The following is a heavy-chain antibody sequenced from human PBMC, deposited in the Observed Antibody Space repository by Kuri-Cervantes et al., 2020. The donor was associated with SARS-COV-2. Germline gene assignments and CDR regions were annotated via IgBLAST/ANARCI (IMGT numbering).Heavy chain of an antibody. J-gene: IGHJ4*02. CDR2: IYYSGST. CDR1: GGSISSDSFF. CDR3: ARVDGSWYFFY. V-gene: IGHV4-39*07. Sequence: ESLKISCTVSGGSISSDSFFWVWIRQPPGKGLEWIGSIYYSGSTYYNPSLKSRVTISVDTSKNQFSLKLSSVTAADTAVYYCARVDGSWYFFYWGQGTLVTVSS. D-gene: IGHD6-13*01.